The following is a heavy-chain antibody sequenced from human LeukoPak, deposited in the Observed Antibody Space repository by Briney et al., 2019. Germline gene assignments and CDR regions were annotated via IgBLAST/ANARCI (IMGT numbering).Heavy chain of an antibody. CDR2: IWYDGSNK. CDR3: AREALGIADY. Sequence: PGGSLRLSCAASGFTFSSYGMHWVRQAPGQGLEWVAVIWYDGSNKYYADSVKGRFTISRDNSKNTLYLQMNSLRAEDTAVYYCAREALGIADYWGQGTLVTVSS. CDR1: GFTFSSYG. J-gene: IGHJ4*02. V-gene: IGHV3-33*01. D-gene: IGHD7-27*01.